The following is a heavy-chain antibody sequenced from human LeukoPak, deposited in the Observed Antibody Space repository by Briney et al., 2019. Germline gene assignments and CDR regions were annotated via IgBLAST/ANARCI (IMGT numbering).Heavy chain of an antibody. J-gene: IGHJ4*02. CDR3: TPGGTRGVY. Sequence: GGFLRLSCAASGFTFSNAWMSWVRQAPGKGLEWVGRIKSKTDGGTAEYAAPVKGRFTISRDDSKTTLYLQMNSLKTEVTAVYYCTPGGTRGVYWGQGTLVTVSS. D-gene: IGHD3-10*01. V-gene: IGHV3-15*01. CDR1: GFTFSNAW. CDR2: IKSKTDGGTA.